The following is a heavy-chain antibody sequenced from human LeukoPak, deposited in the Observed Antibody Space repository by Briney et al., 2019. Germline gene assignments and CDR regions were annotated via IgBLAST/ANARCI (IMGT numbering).Heavy chain of an antibody. Sequence: GGSLRLSCAASGFTFSSYWMSWVRQAPGKGLEWVANIKQDGSVKYYVDSVKGRFTISRDNAKNSLFLQMNSLRAEDTAVYYCATDRDNSDWQKRFDSWGQGTLVTVSS. CDR2: IKQDGSVK. J-gene: IGHJ4*02. D-gene: IGHD2-21*02. CDR3: ATDRDNSDWQKRFDS. V-gene: IGHV3-7*01. CDR1: GFTFSSYW.